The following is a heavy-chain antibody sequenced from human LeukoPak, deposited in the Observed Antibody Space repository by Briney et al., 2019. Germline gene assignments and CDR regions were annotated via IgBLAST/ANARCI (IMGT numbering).Heavy chain of an antibody. CDR2: ISGSAGST. CDR1: GFSFSDCA. V-gene: IGHV3-23*01. J-gene: IGHJ4*02. CDR3: TKGMATIRRHIDS. Sequence: PGGSLRLSCAASGFSFSDCAMSWVRQAPGRGLEWVSSISGSAGSTYYADSMKGRFTISRDNPKNTLHLEMNSLRPQDTAIYYCTKGMATIRRHIDSWGQGTLVTVSS. D-gene: IGHD5-24*01.